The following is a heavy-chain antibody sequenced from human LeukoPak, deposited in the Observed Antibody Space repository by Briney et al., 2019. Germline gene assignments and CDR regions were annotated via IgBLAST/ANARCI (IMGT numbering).Heavy chain of an antibody. CDR1: GYTFTSYD. Sequence: ASVKVSCKASGYTFTSYDINWVRQATGQGLEWMGWMNPNSGNTGYAQKFQGRVTMTRDTSISTAYMELSSLRPEDTAVYYCATGPYYDFWSGSGMDVWGQGTTVTVSS. CDR3: ATGPYYDFWSGSGMDV. D-gene: IGHD3-3*01. CDR2: MNPNSGNT. J-gene: IGHJ6*02. V-gene: IGHV1-8*01.